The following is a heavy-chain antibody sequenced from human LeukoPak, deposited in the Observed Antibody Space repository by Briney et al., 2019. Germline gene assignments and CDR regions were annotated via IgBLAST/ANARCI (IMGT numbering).Heavy chain of an antibody. J-gene: IGHJ4*02. CDR3: ARAGHGDY. CDR2: ISSNSSYI. Sequence: PGGSLRLSCTASGFTFSNYAMTWVRQAPGKGLEWVSVISSNSSYIYYADSVKGRFTISRDNAKNSLYLQMNSLRAEDTAVYYCARAGHGDYWGQGTLVTVS. CDR1: GFTFSNYA. D-gene: IGHD5/OR15-5a*01. V-gene: IGHV3-21*01.